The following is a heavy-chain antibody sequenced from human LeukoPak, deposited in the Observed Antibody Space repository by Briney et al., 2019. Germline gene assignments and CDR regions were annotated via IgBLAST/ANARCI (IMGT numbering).Heavy chain of an antibody. J-gene: IGHJ5*02. Sequence: SETLSLTCTVSGGSISSYYWSWIRQPPGKGLEWIGYIYYSGSTNYNPSLKSRVTISVDTSKNQFSLKLSSVTAADTAVYYCARDYGDLENWFDPWGQGTLVTVSS. V-gene: IGHV4-59*01. D-gene: IGHD4-17*01. CDR3: ARDYGDLENWFDP. CDR2: IYYSGST. CDR1: GGSISSYY.